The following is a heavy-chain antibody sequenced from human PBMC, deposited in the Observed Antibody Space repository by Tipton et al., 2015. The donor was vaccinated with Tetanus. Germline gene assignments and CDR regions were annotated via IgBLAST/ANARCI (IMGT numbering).Heavy chain of an antibody. CDR2: MTGSGGNT. V-gene: IGHV3-23*01. Sequence: SLRLSCAASGFMFNNAWMSWVRQAPGKGPEWVSAMTGSGGNTYYADSVKGRFTVSRDNSKNTLYLQMNSLRAEDTAFYYCAKTTPDSSSWLFDYWGQGTLVTVSS. D-gene: IGHD6-13*01. J-gene: IGHJ4*02. CDR1: GFMFNNAW. CDR3: AKTTPDSSSWLFDY.